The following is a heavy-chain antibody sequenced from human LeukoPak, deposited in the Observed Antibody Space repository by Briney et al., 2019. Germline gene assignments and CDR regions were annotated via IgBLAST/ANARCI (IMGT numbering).Heavy chain of an antibody. J-gene: IGHJ4*02. D-gene: IGHD6-13*01. CDR3: EAAAAVNY. CDR2: INPNSGGT. Sequence: ASVEVSCKASGYTFAGYYMHWVRQAPGQGLEWMGWINPNSGGTNYAQKFQGRVTMTRDTSISTAYMELSRLRSDDTAVYYCEAAAAVNYWGQGTLVTVSS. CDR1: GYTFAGYY. V-gene: IGHV1-2*02.